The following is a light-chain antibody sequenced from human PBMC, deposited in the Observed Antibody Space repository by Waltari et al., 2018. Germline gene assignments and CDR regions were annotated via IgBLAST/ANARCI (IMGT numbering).Light chain of an antibody. CDR1: SRALGRYNY. CDR2: DVS. Sequence: QSALTQPAPVPGSPGQSTTNSCTGTSRALGRYNYVSWYQQHPGKAPKLMIYDVSNRPSGLSNRFSGSKSGNTASLTISGLQAEDEADYYCSSYTSSNTWVFGGGTKLTVL. J-gene: IGLJ3*02. V-gene: IGLV2-14*03. CDR3: SSYTSSNTWV.